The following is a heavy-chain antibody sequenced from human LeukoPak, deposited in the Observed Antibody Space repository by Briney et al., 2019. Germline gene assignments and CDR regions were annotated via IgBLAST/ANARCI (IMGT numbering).Heavy chain of an antibody. CDR1: GGSISSYY. CDR2: IYYSGTI. V-gene: IGHV4-59*01. CDR3: ARPYCSSTCYAVGAFDI. J-gene: IGHJ3*02. D-gene: IGHD2-2*01. Sequence: SETLSLTCTVSGGSISSYYWSWIRQPPGKGLEWIGYIYYSGTINYNPSLMSRVTISVDTSKSQFSLKLSSVTAADTAVYYCARPYCSSTCYAVGAFDIWGQGTMVTVSS.